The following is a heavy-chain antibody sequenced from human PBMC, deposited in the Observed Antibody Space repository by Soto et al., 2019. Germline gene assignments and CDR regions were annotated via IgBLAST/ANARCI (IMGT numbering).Heavy chain of an antibody. V-gene: IGHV4-59*01. D-gene: IGHD3-9*01. J-gene: IGHJ6*02. CDR1: GGSISSYY. CDR2: IYYSGST. Sequence: PSETLSLTCTVSGGSISSYYWSWIRQPPGKGLEWIGYIYYSGSTNYNPSLKSRVTISVDTSKNQFSLKLSSVTAADTAVYYCARIHYDILTGHYYYGMDVWSQGTTVTVSS. CDR3: ARIHYDILTGHYYYGMDV.